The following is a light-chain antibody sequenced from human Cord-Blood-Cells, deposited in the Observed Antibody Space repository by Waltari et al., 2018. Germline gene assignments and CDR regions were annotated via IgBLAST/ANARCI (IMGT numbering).Light chain of an antibody. CDR1: SSAVGGYNY. CDR2: DVS. J-gene: IGLJ1*01. CDR3: SSYTSSSTRKV. Sequence: QSALTQPAPVSGSPGQSLTIPCTGTSSAVGGYNYVSWYQQHPGKAPKLMIYDVSNRPSGVSNRFSGSKSGNTASLTISGLQAEDEADYYCSSYTSSSTRKVFGTGTKVTVL. V-gene: IGLV2-14*01.